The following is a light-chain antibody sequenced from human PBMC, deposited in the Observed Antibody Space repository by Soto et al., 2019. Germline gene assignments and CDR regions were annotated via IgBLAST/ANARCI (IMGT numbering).Light chain of an antibody. V-gene: IGKV3D-7*01. J-gene: IGKJ2*01. CDR1: QSVSSSY. Sequence: PGERVTLSCRASQSVSSSYLTWYQQKTGQAPRRLIYGASTRATSIPARFSGSGSGTDFTLTISSLQPEDFAVYYCQQDYNLPHTFGQGTKLEIK. CDR2: GAS. CDR3: QQDYNLPHT.